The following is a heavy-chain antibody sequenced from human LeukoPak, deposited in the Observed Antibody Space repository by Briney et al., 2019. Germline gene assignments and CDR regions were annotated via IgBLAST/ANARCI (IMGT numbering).Heavy chain of an antibody. CDR1: GYTLXEXS. J-gene: IGHJ4*02. CDR2: FDPXXXXX. D-gene: IGHD6-19*01. CDR3: ATTLAVAGAFDY. V-gene: IGHV1-24*01. Sequence: ASVKVSCKVSGYTLXEXSMHWVRQAPGKGLEXMGGFDPXXXXXXXXXXXXXXVTMTXDTSTDTAYMELSSLRSEDTAVYYCATTLAVAGAFDYWGQGTLVTVSS.